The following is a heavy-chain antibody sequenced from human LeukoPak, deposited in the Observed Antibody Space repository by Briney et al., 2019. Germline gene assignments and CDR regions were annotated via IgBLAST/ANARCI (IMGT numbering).Heavy chain of an antibody. CDR2: INHSGST. V-gene: IGHV4-34*01. D-gene: IGHD3-9*01. J-gene: IGHJ4*02. CDR1: GGSFSGYY. Sequence: SETLSLTCAAYGGSFSGYYWSWIRQPPGKGLEWIGEINHSGSTNYNPSLKSRVTISVDTSKNQFSLKLSSVTAADTAVYYCARCLRYFDCWGQGTLVTVSS. CDR3: ARCLRYFDC.